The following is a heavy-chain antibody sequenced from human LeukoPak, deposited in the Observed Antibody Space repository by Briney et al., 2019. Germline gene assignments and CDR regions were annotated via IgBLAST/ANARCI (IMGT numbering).Heavy chain of an antibody. CDR3: ARGVGSTSSNWFDP. V-gene: IGHV4-61*02. J-gene: IGHJ5*02. CDR2: IYGSGNT. D-gene: IGHD2-2*01. Sequence: PSETLSLTCTVSGSSVSSGTYYWSWIRQPAGKGLEWIGRIYGSGNTNYNPSLKSRVTISVDTSRNQFSLKLSSVSTADTAVYYCARGVGSTSSNWFDPWGQGTLVTISS. CDR1: GSSVSSGTYY.